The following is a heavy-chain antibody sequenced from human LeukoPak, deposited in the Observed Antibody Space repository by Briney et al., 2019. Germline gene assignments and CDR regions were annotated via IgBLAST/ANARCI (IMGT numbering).Heavy chain of an antibody. CDR3: ARVASIAARHFDY. CDR1: GGSFSGYY. CDR2: INHSGST. Sequence: SETLSLTCAVYGGSFSGYYWSWIRQPPGKGLEWIGEINHSGSTNYNPSLKSRVTISVDTSKSQFSLKLSSVTAADTAVYYCARVASIAARHFDYWGQGTLVTVSS. J-gene: IGHJ4*02. D-gene: IGHD6-6*01. V-gene: IGHV4-34*01.